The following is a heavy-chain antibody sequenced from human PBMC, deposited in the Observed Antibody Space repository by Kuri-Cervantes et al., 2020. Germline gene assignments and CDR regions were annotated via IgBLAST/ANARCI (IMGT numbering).Heavy chain of an antibody. Sequence: SETPLTCTVSGDSVSSGRYFWSWIRQPPGKGLEWIGYMFYTGSSNYNPSLKSRVTISVDTSKNQFSLKLSSVTAADTAVYYCARGRRRSSSYYYYYYYMDVWGKGTTVTVSS. J-gene: IGHJ6*03. CDR2: MFYTGSS. CDR1: GDSVSSGRYF. D-gene: IGHD3-22*01. CDR3: ARGRRRSSSYYYYYYYMDV. V-gene: IGHV4-61*01.